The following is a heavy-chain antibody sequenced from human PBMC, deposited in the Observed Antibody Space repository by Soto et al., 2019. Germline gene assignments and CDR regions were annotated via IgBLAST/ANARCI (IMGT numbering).Heavy chain of an antibody. CDR3: ARDIVVVVAATGNYYYGMDV. V-gene: IGHV1-18*01. CDR1: GYTFTSYG. Sequence: QVQLVQSGAEVKKPGASVKVSCKASGYTFTSYGISWVRQAPGQGLEWMGWISAYNGNTNYAQKLQGRVTMNTDTSTSTAYMELRSLRSDDTAVYYCARDIVVVVAATGNYYYGMDVWGQGTTVTVSS. D-gene: IGHD2-15*01. J-gene: IGHJ6*02. CDR2: ISAYNGNT.